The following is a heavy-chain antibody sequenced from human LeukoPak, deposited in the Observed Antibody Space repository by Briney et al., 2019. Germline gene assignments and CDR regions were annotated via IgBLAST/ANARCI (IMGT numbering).Heavy chain of an antibody. CDR2: INPNSGGT. D-gene: IGHD4-17*01. CDR3: ASLDLATTVTTRVNY. CDR1: GYTFTGYY. J-gene: IGHJ4*02. V-gene: IGHV1-2*02. Sequence: ASVKVSCKASGYTFTGYYMHWVRQAPGQGLEWMGWINPNSGGTNYAQKFQGRVTMTRDTSISTAYMELSRLRSDDTAVYYCASLDLATTVTTRVNYWGQGTLVTVSS.